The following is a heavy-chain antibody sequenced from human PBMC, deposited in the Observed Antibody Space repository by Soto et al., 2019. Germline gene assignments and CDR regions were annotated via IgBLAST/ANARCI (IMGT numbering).Heavy chain of an antibody. CDR1: GGSISSGDYY. CDR3: ARAAAIGPFDP. D-gene: IGHD2-2*02. Sequence: KPSETLSLTCTVSGGSISSGDYYWSWIRQPPGKGLEWIGYIYYSGSTYYNPSLKSRVTISVDTSKNQFSLKLSSVTAADTAVYYCARAAAIGPFDPWGQGTLVTVSS. V-gene: IGHV4-30-4*01. J-gene: IGHJ5*02. CDR2: IYYSGST.